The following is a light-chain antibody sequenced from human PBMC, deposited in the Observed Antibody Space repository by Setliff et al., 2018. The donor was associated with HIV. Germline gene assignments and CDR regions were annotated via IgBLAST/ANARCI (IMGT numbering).Light chain of an antibody. V-gene: IGLV2-14*01. CDR3: SSYTSSSTYV. J-gene: IGLJ1*01. CDR1: SSDVGGYNS. CDR2: EAS. Sequence: QSVLTQPASVSGSPGQSITISCTGTSSDVGGYNSVSWYQQHPGKAPKLMIYEASNRPSGVSNRFSGSKSGNTASLTISGLQAEDEADYFCSSYTSSSTYVFGTGTKVT.